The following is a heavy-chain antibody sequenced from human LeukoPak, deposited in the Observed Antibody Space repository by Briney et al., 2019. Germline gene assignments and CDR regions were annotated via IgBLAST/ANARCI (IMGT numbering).Heavy chain of an antibody. Sequence: PGRSLRLSCAASGFTFSSYAMHWVRQAPGKGLEWVAVISYDGSNKYYADSAKGRFTISRDNSKNTLYLQMSSLRAEDTAVYYCASSSSGWYSSGFDYWGQGTLVTVSS. CDR2: ISYDGSNK. CDR1: GFTFSSYA. CDR3: ASSSSGWYSSGFDY. J-gene: IGHJ4*02. V-gene: IGHV3-30*04. D-gene: IGHD6-19*01.